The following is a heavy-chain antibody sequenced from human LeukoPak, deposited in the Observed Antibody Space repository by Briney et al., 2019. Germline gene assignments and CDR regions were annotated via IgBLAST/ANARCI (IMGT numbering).Heavy chain of an antibody. D-gene: IGHD6-19*01. V-gene: IGHV4-39*01. J-gene: IGHJ6*02. Sequence: SETLSLTCTVSGGSISSTTYYWVWIRQPPGEGLEWIGSIYYSGSTYYNPSLKSRVTISVDTSKNQFSLKLTSVTAADTAVYYCARSRGAVDYYGMDVWGQGTTVTVSS. CDR1: GGSISSTTYY. CDR2: IYYSGST. CDR3: ARSRGAVDYYGMDV.